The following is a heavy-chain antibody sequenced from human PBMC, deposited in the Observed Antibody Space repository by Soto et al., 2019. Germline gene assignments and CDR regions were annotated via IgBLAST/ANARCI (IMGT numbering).Heavy chain of an antibody. J-gene: IGHJ4*02. CDR2: IYYSGST. D-gene: IGHD6-6*01. V-gene: IGHV4-39*01. CDR3: ARWAKLGQLVRGYFDY. CDR1: GGSISSSSYY. Sequence: PSETLSLTCTVSGGSISSSSYYWGWIRQPPGKGLEWIGSIYYSGSTYYNPSLKSRVTISVDTSKNQFSLKLSFVTAADTAVYYCARWAKLGQLVRGYFDYWGQGTLVTVSS.